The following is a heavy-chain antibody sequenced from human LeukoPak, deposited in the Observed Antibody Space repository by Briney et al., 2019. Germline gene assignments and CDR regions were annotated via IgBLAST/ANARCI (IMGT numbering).Heavy chain of an antibody. CDR1: GFTVSSNY. Sequence: GGSLRLSCAASGFTVSSNYMSWVRQAPGKGLEWVSVIYSGGSTYYADSVKGRFTISRDNSKNTLYLQMNSLRAEDTAVYYCAKEKLGDTAMVFDYWGQGTLVTVSS. CDR2: IYSGGST. J-gene: IGHJ4*02. V-gene: IGHV3-53*01. CDR3: AKEKLGDTAMVFDY. D-gene: IGHD5-18*01.